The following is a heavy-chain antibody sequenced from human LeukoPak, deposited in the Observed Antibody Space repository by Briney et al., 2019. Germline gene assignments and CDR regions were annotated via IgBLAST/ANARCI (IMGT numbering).Heavy chain of an antibody. J-gene: IGHJ4*02. D-gene: IGHD5-12*01. CDR1: GYTFTSYY. V-gene: IGHV1-2*06. CDR3: ARGTQRGYSGYEPGDFDY. Sequence: ASVTVSCTASGYTFTSYYMHWVRQAPGQGLEWMGRINPNSGGTNYAQKFQGRVTMTRDTSISTAYMELSRLRSDDTAVYYCARGTQRGYSGYEPGDFDYWGQGTLVTVSS. CDR2: INPNSGGT.